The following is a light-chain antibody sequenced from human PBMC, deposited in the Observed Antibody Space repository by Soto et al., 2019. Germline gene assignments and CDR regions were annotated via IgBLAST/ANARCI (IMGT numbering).Light chain of an antibody. Sequence: DIQMPQSPSSLSASVGDEVTITCRSSQSISSYLNWYQQKPGKAPKLLIYAASSLQSGVPSRFSGSGSGTDFTLTISSLQPEDFATYYCQQSYSTPWTFGQGTKVEIK. CDR1: QSISSY. CDR2: AAS. J-gene: IGKJ1*01. CDR3: QQSYSTPWT. V-gene: IGKV1-39*01.